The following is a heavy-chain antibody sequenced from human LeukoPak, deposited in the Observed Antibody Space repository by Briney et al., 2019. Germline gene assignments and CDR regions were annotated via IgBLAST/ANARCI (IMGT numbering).Heavy chain of an antibody. J-gene: IGHJ4*02. Sequence: GGSLRLSCAASGFTFSSYAMSWVRQAPGKGREWVSTISGGGGSTYYADSVKGRFTISRDNSKNTLYLQVNSLRAEDTAVYYCAKGGKWDVTPFDYWGQGTLVTVSS. CDR2: ISGGGGST. D-gene: IGHD1-26*01. V-gene: IGHV3-23*01. CDR3: AKGGKWDVTPFDY. CDR1: GFTFSSYA.